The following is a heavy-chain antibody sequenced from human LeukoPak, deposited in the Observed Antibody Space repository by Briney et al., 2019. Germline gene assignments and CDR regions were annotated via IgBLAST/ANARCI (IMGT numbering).Heavy chain of an antibody. V-gene: IGHV3-15*07. CDR1: GFTFTNAW. D-gene: IGHD3-16*01. J-gene: IGHJ6*02. CDR2: IKSKVDGGTT. CDR3: TTGVWSRDYDYVWGSCPSDYFYYGMDF. Sequence: PGGSLRLSCKASGFTFTNAWMNWVRQAPGKGLEWVARIKSKVDGGTTDYAAPAKGRFIFSRDDSENMLYLQMNSLKTEDTAVYYCTTGVWSRDYDYVWGSCPSDYFYYGMDFWGQGTTVTVSS.